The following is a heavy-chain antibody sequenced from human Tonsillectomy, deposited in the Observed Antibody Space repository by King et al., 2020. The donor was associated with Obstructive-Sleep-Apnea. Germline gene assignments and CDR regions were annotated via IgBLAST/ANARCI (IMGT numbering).Heavy chain of an antibody. J-gene: IGHJ4*02. V-gene: IGHV1-18*01. Sequence: VQLVESGAEVKKPGASVKVSCKASGYTFTSYGISWVRQAPGQGLEWMGWISAYNGNTNYAQKLQGRVTMTTDTSTSTAYMELRSLGSDATAGYYCARDPSPRKGVATITDYWGQGTLVTVSS. CDR1: GYTFTSYG. CDR3: ARDPSPRKGVATITDY. CDR2: ISAYNGNT. D-gene: IGHD5-12*01.